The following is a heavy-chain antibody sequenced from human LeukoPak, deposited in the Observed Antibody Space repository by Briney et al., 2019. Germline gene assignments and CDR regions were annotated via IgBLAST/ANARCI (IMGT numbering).Heavy chain of an antibody. CDR2: IIPIFGTA. V-gene: IGHV1-69*13. Sequence: SVKVSCKASGGTFSSYAISWVRQAPGQGLEWMGGIIPIFGTANYAQKFQGRVTITADESTSTAYMELSSLRSEDTAVYYCARDRDSYRHDYSNYEGDWGQGTLVTVSS. J-gene: IGHJ4*02. CDR3: ARDRDSYRHDYSNYEGD. D-gene: IGHD4-11*01. CDR1: GGTFSSYA.